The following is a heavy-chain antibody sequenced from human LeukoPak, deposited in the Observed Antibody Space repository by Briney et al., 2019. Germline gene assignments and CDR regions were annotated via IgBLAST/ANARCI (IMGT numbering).Heavy chain of an antibody. Sequence: GGSLRLSCAASGFTFSSYGMHWVRQAPGKGLEWVAVIWYDGSNKYYADPVKGRFTISRDNSKNTLYLQMNSLRAEDTAVYYCARDPVVDSSGWYFDYWGQGTLVTVSS. CDR2: IWYDGSNK. D-gene: IGHD6-19*01. CDR3: ARDPVVDSSGWYFDY. CDR1: GFTFSSYG. V-gene: IGHV3-33*01. J-gene: IGHJ4*02.